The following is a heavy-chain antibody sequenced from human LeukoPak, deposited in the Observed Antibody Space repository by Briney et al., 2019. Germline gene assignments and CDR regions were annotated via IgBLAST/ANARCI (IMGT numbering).Heavy chain of an antibody. V-gene: IGHV4-39*07. CDR3: ARAALAFSIVVVPAATNCFDP. Sequence: SETLSLTCAVSGGSISSSGYYWGWIRQPPGKGLEWIGSIYYSGSTYYNSSLKSRVTISVDTSKNQFSLNLSSVTAADTAVYYCARAALAFSIVVVPAATNCFDPWGLGTLVTVSS. J-gene: IGHJ5*02. CDR1: GGSISSSGYY. D-gene: IGHD2-2*01. CDR2: IYYSGST.